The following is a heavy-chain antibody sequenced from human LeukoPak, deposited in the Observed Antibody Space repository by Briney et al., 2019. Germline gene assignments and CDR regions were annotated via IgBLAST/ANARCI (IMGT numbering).Heavy chain of an antibody. Sequence: ASVKVSCKASGYTFTSYGISWVRQAPGQGLEWMGWISAYNGNTNYAQKLQGRVTMTTDTSTSTAYMELRSLRSDDTAVYYCAKVWAFYGSGSYYYWGQGTLVTVSS. CDR3: AKVWAFYGSGSYYY. J-gene: IGHJ4*02. CDR1: GYTFTSYG. D-gene: IGHD3-10*01. V-gene: IGHV1-18*01. CDR2: ISAYNGNT.